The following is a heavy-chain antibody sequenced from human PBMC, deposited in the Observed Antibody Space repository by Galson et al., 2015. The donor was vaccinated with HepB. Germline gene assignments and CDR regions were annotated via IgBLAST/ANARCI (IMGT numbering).Heavy chain of an antibody. D-gene: IGHD6-19*01. J-gene: IGHJ4*02. CDR2: MNPNSGNT. V-gene: IGHV1-8*01. Sequence: QSGAEVKKPGESLRISCKASGYTFTSYDINWVRQATGQGLEWMGWMNPNSGNTGYAQKFQGRVTMTRNTSISTAYMELSSLRSEDTAVYYCATVYKQWNDYWGQGTLVT. CDR3: ATVYKQWNDY. CDR1: GYTFTSYD.